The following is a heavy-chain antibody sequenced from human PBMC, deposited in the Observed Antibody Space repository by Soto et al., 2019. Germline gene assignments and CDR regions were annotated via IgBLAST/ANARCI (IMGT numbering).Heavy chain of an antibody. J-gene: IGHJ4*02. V-gene: IGHV4-59*11. CDR1: GGSISNHY. CDR3: ARSNWYSEY. Sequence: ETLSLTCTVSGGSISNHYWSWIRQPPGKGLEWIGYIYYNGNTNYNPSLKSRVTMSVDTSKNQFSLKLSSVTAADTAVYYCARSNWYSEYWGQGTLVTVSS. D-gene: IGHD7-27*01. CDR2: IYYNGNT.